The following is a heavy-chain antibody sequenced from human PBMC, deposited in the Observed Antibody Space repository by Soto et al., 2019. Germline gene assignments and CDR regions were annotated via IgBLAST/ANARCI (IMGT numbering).Heavy chain of an antibody. V-gene: IGHV4-34*01. CDR2: INHSGST. CDR1: GGSFSGYY. CDR3: ARDSSGWYAYFQH. J-gene: IGHJ1*01. Sequence: SETLSLTCAVYGGSFSGYYWSWIRQPPGKGLEWIGEINHSGSTNYNPSLKSRVTISVDTSKNQFSLKLSSVTAADTAVYYCARDSSGWYAYFQHWGQGTLVT. D-gene: IGHD6-19*01.